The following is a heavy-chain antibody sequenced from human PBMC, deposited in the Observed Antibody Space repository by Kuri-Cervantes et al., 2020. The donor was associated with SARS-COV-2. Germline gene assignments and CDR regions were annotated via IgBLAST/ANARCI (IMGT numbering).Heavy chain of an antibody. J-gene: IGHJ6*02. CDR2: ISYDGSNK. CDR3: AKDSLLWFGETYYYYYGMDV. D-gene: IGHD3-10*01. V-gene: IGHV3-30*18. Sequence: GGSLRPSCAASGFTFSSYGMHWVRQAPGKGLEWVAVISYDGSNKYYADSVKGRFTITRDNSKNTLYLQMNSLRAEDTAVYYCAKDSLLWFGETYYYYYGMDVWGQGTTVTVSS. CDR1: GFTFSSYG.